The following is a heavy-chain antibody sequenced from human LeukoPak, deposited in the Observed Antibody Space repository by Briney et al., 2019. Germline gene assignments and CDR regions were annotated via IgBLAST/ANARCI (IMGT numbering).Heavy chain of an antibody. V-gene: IGHV4-4*09. D-gene: IGHD3-22*01. CDR1: GGSISSYY. J-gene: IGHJ4*02. CDR3: ARQVENYYDSGGFYPTYYFDY. Sequence: SETLSLTCTVSGGSISSYYWSWIRQPPGKGLEWIGYIYTSGSTNYNPSLKSRVTISVDTSKNQFSLKLSSVTAADTAVYYCARQVENYYDSGGFYPTYYFDYWGQGTLVTVSS. CDR2: IYTSGST.